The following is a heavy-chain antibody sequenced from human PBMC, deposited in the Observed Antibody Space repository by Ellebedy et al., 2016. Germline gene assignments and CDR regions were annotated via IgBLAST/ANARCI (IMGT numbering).Heavy chain of an antibody. CDR1: GGSFSGYY. V-gene: IGHV4-34*01. J-gene: IGHJ6*03. CDR2: INHSGST. CDR3: ARARFLEWLLNYYYMDV. Sequence: SETLSLXXAVYGGSFSGYYWSWIRQPPGKGLEWIGEINHSGSTNYNPSLKSRVTISVDTSKNQFSLKLSSVTAADTAVYYCARARFLEWLLNYYYMDVWGKGTTVTVSS. D-gene: IGHD3-3*01.